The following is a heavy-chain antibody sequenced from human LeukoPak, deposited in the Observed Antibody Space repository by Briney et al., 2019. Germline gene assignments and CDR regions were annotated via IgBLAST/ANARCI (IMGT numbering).Heavy chain of an antibody. CDR1: GFTFGGSA. CDR3: TRQDGMSDYYGMDV. V-gene: IGHV3-73*01. J-gene: IGHJ6*02. Sequence: GGSRRLSCAASGFTFGGSAMHWVRQASGKGLEWVGRIRSKANSYATAYAASVKGRFTISRDDSKNTAYLQMNSLKTEDTAVYYCTRQDGMSDYYGMDVWGQGTTVTVSS. CDR2: IRSKANSYAT.